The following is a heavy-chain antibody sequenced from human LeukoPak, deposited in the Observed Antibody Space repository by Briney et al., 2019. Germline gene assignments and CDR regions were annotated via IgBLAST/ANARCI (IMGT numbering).Heavy chain of an antibody. V-gene: IGHV3-7*01. CDR1: GLVFSSYW. CDR2: IHQYGSEK. CDR3: TSATFEVGGAVDY. J-gene: IGHJ4*02. Sequence: GGSLRLSCAVSGLVFSSYWMSWVRHVPGKGLEWVAHIHQYGSEKYYVGSVKGRFTISRDNSNNMLYLQMNSLRTEDTAVYYCTSATFEVGGAVDYWGQGTLVTVSS. D-gene: IGHD3-3*01.